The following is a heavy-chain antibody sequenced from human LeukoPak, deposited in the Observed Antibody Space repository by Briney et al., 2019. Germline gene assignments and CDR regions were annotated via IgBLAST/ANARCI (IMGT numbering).Heavy chain of an antibody. V-gene: IGHV3-66*01. CDR2: IYSGGST. CDR3: ARDRKNSGYDSGSQDPKSDYYYYYGMDV. D-gene: IGHD5-12*01. CDR1: GSTFSSYE. J-gene: IGHJ6*02. Sequence: PGGSLRLSCAASGSTFSSYEMNWVRQAPGKGLEWVSVIYSGGSTYYADSVKGRFTISRDNSKDTLYLQMNSLRAEDTAVYYCARDRKNSGYDSGSQDPKSDYYYYYGMDVWGQGTTVTVSS.